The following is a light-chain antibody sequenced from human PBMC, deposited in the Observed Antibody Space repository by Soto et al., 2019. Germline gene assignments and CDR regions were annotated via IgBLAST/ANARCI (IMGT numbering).Light chain of an antibody. Sequence: QSLLTQPASLSGSPGQSITISCTGTSSDIGAYDYVSWFQQHPGKAPKLMISEVNNRPSGVSNRFSGSKSGNTAYLTISGLQVEDEAEYFCFSFTTTRPHVVGNGTKVTVL. CDR2: EVN. V-gene: IGLV2-14*01. J-gene: IGLJ1*01. CDR1: SSDIGAYDY. CDR3: FSFTTTRPHV.